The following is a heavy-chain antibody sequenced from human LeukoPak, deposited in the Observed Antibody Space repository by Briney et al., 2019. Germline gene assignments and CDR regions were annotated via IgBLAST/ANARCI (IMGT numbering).Heavy chain of an antibody. CDR1: GFTFTSNA. V-gene: IGHV3-23*01. CDR2: ISNNGGTT. CDR3: AKGLGFLPQFDY. Sequence: GGSLRLSCAASGFTFTSNAMTWVRQAPGKGLEWVSTISNNGGTTYYADSVKGRFTISRDNSRNTVYLQMNSLRAEDTAFYYCAKGLGFLPQFDYWGQGTLVAVSS. J-gene: IGHJ4*02. D-gene: IGHD6-19*01.